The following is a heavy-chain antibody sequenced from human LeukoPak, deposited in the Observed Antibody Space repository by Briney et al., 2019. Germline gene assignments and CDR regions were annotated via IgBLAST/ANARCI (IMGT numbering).Heavy chain of an antibody. CDR2: VYYSGST. Sequence: ASETLSLTCTVSGGSISSGGYYWSWIRQHPGKGLEWIGYVYYSGSTYYNPSLKSRVTISVDTSKNQFSLKLSSVTAADTAVYYCVRGVNWFDPWGQGTLVTVSS. J-gene: IGHJ5*02. CDR1: GGSISSGGYY. CDR3: VRGVNWFDP. V-gene: IGHV4-31*03. D-gene: IGHD3-10*01.